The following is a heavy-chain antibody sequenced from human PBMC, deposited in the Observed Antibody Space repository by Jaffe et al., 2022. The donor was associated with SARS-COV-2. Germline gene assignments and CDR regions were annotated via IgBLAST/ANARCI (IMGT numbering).Heavy chain of an antibody. D-gene: IGHD3-3*01. V-gene: IGHV3-7*01. Sequence: EVQLVESGGGLVQSGGSLRLSCAASGFIFSNYWMTWVRQAPGKGLEWVANINQHGSEQYYVDSVKGRFSISRDNAKNSVSLQMNSLGPEDTAVYYCARDAGFWIHSAWVAAFDYWGQGTLVTVSS. CDR1: GFIFSNYW. J-gene: IGHJ4*02. CDR3: ARDAGFWIHSAWVAAFDY. CDR2: INQHGSEQ.